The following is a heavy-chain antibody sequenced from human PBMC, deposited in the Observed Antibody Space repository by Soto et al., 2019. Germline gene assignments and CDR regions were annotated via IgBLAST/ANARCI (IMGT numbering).Heavy chain of an antibody. V-gene: IGHV4-30-2*01. J-gene: IGHJ6*02. D-gene: IGHD3-9*01. Sequence: PSETLSLTCAVSGGSISSGGYSWSWIRQPPGKGLEWIGYIYHSGSTYYNPSFKSRVTISIDTSKYQFSLKLNSVTAADTAVYYCTRRQYFGGQPHGKDVWGQGTTVTVSS. CDR2: IYHSGST. CDR3: TRRQYFGGQPHGKDV. CDR1: GGSISSGGYS.